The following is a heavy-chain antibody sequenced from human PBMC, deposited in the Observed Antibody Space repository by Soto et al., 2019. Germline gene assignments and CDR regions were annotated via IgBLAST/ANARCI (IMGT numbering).Heavy chain of an antibody. CDR1: GFTFSSYA. CDR3: ARDYYYDSSGYSKPDY. D-gene: IGHD3-22*01. Sequence: GGSLRLSCAASGFTFSSYAMSWVRQAPGKGLEWVAVISYDGSNKYYADTVKGRFTISRDNSKNTLNLQMNSMRAEDTAVNYCARDYYYDSSGYSKPDYWGQGTLVTVSS. J-gene: IGHJ4*02. V-gene: IGHV3-30-3*01. CDR2: ISYDGSNK.